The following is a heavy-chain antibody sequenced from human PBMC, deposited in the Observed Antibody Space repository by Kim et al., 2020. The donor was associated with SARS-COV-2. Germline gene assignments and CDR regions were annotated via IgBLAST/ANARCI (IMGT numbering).Heavy chain of an antibody. CDR3: ATGLTESLAFDI. V-gene: IGHV1-18*01. Sequence: ASVKVSCKASGYNFLTYGIIWMRQAPGQGLEWMGWIRPYNGETNYAQNFQGRVTMTTDTSTSTVYMELRSLRSDDTAVYFCATGLTESLAFDIWGQGTMVTVSS. CDR1: GYNFLTYG. J-gene: IGHJ3*02. CDR2: IRPYNGET.